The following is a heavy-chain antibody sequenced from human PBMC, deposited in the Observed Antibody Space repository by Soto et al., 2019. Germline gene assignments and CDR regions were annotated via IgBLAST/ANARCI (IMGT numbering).Heavy chain of an antibody. V-gene: IGHV1-46*01. D-gene: IGHD2-21*02. Sequence: QVQLMQSGAEVKKPGASVTISCKASGYTFTSYYIHWVRQAPRQGLEWMGIINPSGGSTNYAQKFQGRVTVTRDTSTSTVNMELSSLSSEDTAVYYCARDLTAADYWGQGTLVTVSS. CDR1: GYTFTSYY. J-gene: IGHJ4*02. CDR2: INPSGGST. CDR3: ARDLTAADY.